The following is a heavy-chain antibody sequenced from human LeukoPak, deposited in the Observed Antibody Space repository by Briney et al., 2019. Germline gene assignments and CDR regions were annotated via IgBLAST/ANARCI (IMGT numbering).Heavy chain of an antibody. J-gene: IGHJ4*02. D-gene: IGHD4-11*01. V-gene: IGHV2-70*11. CDR3: ARTLSNSWSIDY. CDR2: IDWDYDK. Sequence: SGPALVKPTQTLTLTCTFSGFSLSPSEMCVSWIRHPPGKALEWLARIDWDYDKYYSTSLKTKLTISNDTSNNQVVLTMTNMDPVDTATYYCARTLSNSWSIDYWGQGTLVTVSS. CDR1: GFSLSPSEMC.